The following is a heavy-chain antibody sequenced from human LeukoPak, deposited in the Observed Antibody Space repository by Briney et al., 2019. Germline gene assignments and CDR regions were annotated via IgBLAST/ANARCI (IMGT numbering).Heavy chain of an antibody. Sequence: SETLSLTCAVYGGSFSGYYWSWIRQPPGKGLEWIGEINHSGSTNYNPSLKSRVTISVDTSKNQFSLKLSSVTAADTAVYYCARGRAVAGTYAFDLWGQGTMVTVSS. V-gene: IGHV4-34*01. D-gene: IGHD6-19*01. CDR2: INHSGST. CDR1: GGSFSGYY. J-gene: IGHJ3*01. CDR3: ARGRAVAGTYAFDL.